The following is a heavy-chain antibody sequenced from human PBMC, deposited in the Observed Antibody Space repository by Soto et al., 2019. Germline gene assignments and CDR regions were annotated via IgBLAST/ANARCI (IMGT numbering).Heavy chain of an antibody. V-gene: IGHV3-33*01. D-gene: IGHD6-19*01. Sequence: QVQLVESGGGVVQPGRSLRLSCAASGFTFSSYGMHWVRQAPGKGLEWVAVIWYDGSNKYYADSVKGRFTISRDNSKNTLYLQMNSLRAEDTAVYYCASAPYSSGWYSSFDYWGQGTLVTVSS. CDR1: GFTFSSYG. CDR3: ASAPYSSGWYSSFDY. J-gene: IGHJ4*02. CDR2: IWYDGSNK.